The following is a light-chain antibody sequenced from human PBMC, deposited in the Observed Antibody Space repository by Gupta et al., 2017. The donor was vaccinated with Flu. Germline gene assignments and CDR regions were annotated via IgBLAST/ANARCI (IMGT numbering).Light chain of an antibody. CDR3: QQYFHWRRT. Sequence: EIVMTPSPATLSLSLGETATLSCRASESISSNLAWYQQKPGQAPRLLIYSASTRATGIPARFSGSGSGTEFTLTISSLQSDDFALYYCQQYFHWRRTFGQGTKVEI. V-gene: IGKV3-15*01. J-gene: IGKJ1*01. CDR2: SAS. CDR1: ESISSN.